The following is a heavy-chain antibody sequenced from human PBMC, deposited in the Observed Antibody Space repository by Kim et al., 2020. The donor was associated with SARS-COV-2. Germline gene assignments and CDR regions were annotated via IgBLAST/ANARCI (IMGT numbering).Heavy chain of an antibody. Sequence: SVKVSCKASGGTFSSYAISWVRQAPGQGLEWMGGIIPIFGTASYAQKFQGRVTITADESTSTAYMELSSLRSEDTAVYYCARGPVYCGGDCSIDYWGQGTLVTVSS. CDR1: GGTFSSYA. J-gene: IGHJ4*02. CDR2: IIPIFGTA. D-gene: IGHD2-21*02. V-gene: IGHV1-69*13. CDR3: ARGPVYCGGDCSIDY.